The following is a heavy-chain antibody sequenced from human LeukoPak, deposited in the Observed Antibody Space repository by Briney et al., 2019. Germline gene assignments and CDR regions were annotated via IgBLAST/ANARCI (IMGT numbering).Heavy chain of an antibody. V-gene: IGHV4-39*01. CDR2: IYYSGST. J-gene: IGHJ5*02. CDR1: GGSISSSSYY. Sequence: SETLSLTCTVSGGSISSSSYYWGWIRQPPGKGLEWIGSIYYSGSTYYNASLKSRVHISGDAAKNHSALKPSSVSAGNTAVYDWARRVGGYDLNWVDPGSQGSLVTVS. D-gene: IGHD5-12*01. CDR3: ARRVGGYDLNWVDP.